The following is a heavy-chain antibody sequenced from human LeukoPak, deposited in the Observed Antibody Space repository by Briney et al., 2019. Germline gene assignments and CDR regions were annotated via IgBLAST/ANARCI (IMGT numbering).Heavy chain of an antibody. D-gene: IGHD6-6*01. Sequence: SQTLSLTCTVSGGSISSGDYYWSWIRQPPGTGLEWIGYIYHSGSTNYNPSLQSRVTISVDTSKNQFSLNLNSVTAADTAVYYCARGGAARLHFQNWGQGTLVTVSS. V-gene: IGHV4-30-4*01. CDR2: IYHSGST. CDR3: ARGGAARLHFQN. CDR1: GGSISSGDYY. J-gene: IGHJ1*01.